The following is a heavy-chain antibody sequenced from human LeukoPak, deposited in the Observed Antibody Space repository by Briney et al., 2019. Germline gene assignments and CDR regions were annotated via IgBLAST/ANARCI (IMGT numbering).Heavy chain of an antibody. CDR1: VGSLTITNY. CDR2: VNLQGST. CDR3: AREDCSYRGLDF. Sequence: PSGTPSLTCGVSVGSLTITNYWTWVRQPPGKGLEWIGEVNLQGSTNYNPSLMGRVAIAVGTSENHISLQLTSVTAANPAVYYSAREDCSYRGLDFSGQGTMVTVSS. V-gene: IGHV4-4*02. J-gene: IGHJ6*02. D-gene: IGHD3/OR15-3a*01.